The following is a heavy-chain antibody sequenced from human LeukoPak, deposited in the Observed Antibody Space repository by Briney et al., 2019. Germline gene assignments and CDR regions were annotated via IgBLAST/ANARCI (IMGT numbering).Heavy chain of an antibody. D-gene: IGHD5-24*01. CDR3: ARYRRGYNYDY. J-gene: IGHJ4*02. Sequence: SETLSLTCAVYGGSFSSYYWSWIRQPAGKGLEWIGRIYTSGSTDYNPSLKSRVTMSVDTSKNQFSLKLTSVTAADTAVYYCARYRRGYNYDYWGQGTLVTVSS. V-gene: IGHV4-59*10. CDR1: GGSFSSYY. CDR2: IYTSGST.